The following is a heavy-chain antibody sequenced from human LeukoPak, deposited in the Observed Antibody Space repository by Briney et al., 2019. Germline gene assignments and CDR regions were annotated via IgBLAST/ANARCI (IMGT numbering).Heavy chain of an antibody. CDR1: GFTFSSYA. CDR2: ISNNGGYT. J-gene: IGHJ4*02. D-gene: IGHD3-22*01. Sequence: GGSLRLSCAASGFTFSSYAMSWVRQAPGKGLEWVSAISNNGGYTYYADSVKGRFTISRDNSKNTLYLQMNSLRAEDTAVYYCASARGSSGYYPDYWGQGTLVTVSS. V-gene: IGHV3-23*01. CDR3: ASARGSSGYYPDY.